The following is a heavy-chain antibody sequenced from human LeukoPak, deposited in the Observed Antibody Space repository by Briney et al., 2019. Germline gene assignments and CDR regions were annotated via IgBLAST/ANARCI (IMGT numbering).Heavy chain of an antibody. CDR2: IYYSGST. CDR3: ARSLVRRFGYYFDY. D-gene: IGHD6-13*01. CDR1: GGSISSSSYY. V-gene: IGHV4-39*01. Sequence: PSETLSLTRTVSGGSISSSSYYWGWIRQPPGKGLEWIGSIYYSGSTYYNPSLKSRVTISVDTSKNQFSLKLSSVTAADTAVYYCARSLVRRFGYYFDYWGQGTLVTVSS. J-gene: IGHJ4*02.